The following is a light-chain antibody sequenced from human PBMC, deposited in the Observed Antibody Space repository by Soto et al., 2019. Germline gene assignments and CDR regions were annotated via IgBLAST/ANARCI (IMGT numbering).Light chain of an antibody. CDR3: ATWAGSLPGEV. CDR1: NSNLGAGYD. J-gene: IGLJ2*01. V-gene: IGLV1-40*01. Sequence: QPVLTQPPSVSGAPGQRVTISCTGNNSNLGAGYDVHWYQQLPGAAPKLVIFGNRNRPSGVPERFSGSKSGTSASLAITGLQAEDEADYYCATWAGSLPGEVFGGGTKLTVL. CDR2: GNR.